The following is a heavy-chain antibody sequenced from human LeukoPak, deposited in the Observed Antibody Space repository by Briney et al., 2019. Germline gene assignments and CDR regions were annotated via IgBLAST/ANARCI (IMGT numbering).Heavy chain of an antibody. Sequence: ASVKVSCKASGYTFTSYYMHWVRQAPGQELEWMGIINPSGGSTTFAQKFQGRVTMTRDASTSTVYLELSSLRSEDTAVYYCARSRSSGWHDFWGQGTLVTVSS. D-gene: IGHD6-19*01. CDR2: INPSGGST. CDR1: GYTFTSYY. V-gene: IGHV1-46*01. J-gene: IGHJ4*02. CDR3: ARSRSSGWHDF.